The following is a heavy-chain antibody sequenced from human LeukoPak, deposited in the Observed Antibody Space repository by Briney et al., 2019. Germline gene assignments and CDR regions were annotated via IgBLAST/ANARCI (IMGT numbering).Heavy chain of an antibody. CDR3: ARDRAYSYGGDFDY. J-gene: IGHJ4*02. V-gene: IGHV3-53*01. D-gene: IGHD5-18*01. Sequence: PGGSLRLSCAASGFTVSSNYMSWVRQAPGKGLEWVSVIYSGGSTYYADSVKGRFTISRDNSKNTLYLQMNSLRAEDTAVYYCARDRAYSYGGDFDYWGQGTLVTVSS. CDR2: IYSGGST. CDR1: GFTVSSNY.